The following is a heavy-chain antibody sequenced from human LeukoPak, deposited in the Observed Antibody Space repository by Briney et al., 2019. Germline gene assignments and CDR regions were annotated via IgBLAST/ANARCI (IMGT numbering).Heavy chain of an antibody. D-gene: IGHD6-19*01. Sequence: PGGSLRLSCAASGFTFSSHAMSWVRQAPGKGPEWVSSISRSGATTYYADSVKGRFTIIRDTSKNTLSLQMNSLRAGDTAVYYCAKDLGYSTGWYAFDYWGQGTLVTVSS. V-gene: IGHV3-23*01. J-gene: IGHJ4*02. CDR3: AKDLGYSTGWYAFDY. CDR2: ISRSGATT. CDR1: GFTFSSHA.